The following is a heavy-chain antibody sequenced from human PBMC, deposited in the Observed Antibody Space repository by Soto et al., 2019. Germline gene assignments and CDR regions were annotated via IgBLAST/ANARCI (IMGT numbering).Heavy chain of an antibody. CDR2: ISYDGSNK. V-gene: IGHV3-30-3*01. J-gene: IGHJ4*02. Sequence: PGGSLRLSCAASGFTFSSYAMHWVRQAPGKGLEWVAVISYDGSNKYYADSVKGRFTISRDNSKNTLYLQMNSLRAEDTAVYYCAREWERITMIVVVPPPFDYWGQGTLVTVSS. D-gene: IGHD3-22*01. CDR3: AREWERITMIVVVPPPFDY. CDR1: GFTFSSYA.